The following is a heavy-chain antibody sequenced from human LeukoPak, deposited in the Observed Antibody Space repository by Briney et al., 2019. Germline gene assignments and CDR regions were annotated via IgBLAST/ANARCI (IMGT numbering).Heavy chain of an antibody. CDR3: ARSGYDFWSGSLYYYYGMDV. J-gene: IGHJ6*02. D-gene: IGHD3-3*01. Sequence: PSETLSLTCTVSGGSISSYYWSWIRQPPGKGLEWIGYIYYSGSTNYNPSLKSRVTISVDTSKNQFSLKLSSVTAADTAVYYCARSGYDFWSGSLYYYYGMDVWGQGTTVTVSS. CDR2: IYYSGST. CDR1: GGSISSYY. V-gene: IGHV4-59*01.